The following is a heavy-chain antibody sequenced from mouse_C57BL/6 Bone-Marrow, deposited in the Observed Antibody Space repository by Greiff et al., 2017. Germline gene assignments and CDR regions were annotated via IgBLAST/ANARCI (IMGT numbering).Heavy chain of an antibody. V-gene: IGHV5-17*01. D-gene: IGHD2-2*01. CDR3: ARGMVTVPHYAMDY. Sequence: EVKLVESGGGLVKPGGSLKLSCAASGFTFSDYGMHWVRQAPEKGLEWVAYISSGSSTIYYADTVKGRFTISRDNAKNTLFLQMTSLRSEDTAMYYCARGMVTVPHYAMDYWGQGTSVTVSS. J-gene: IGHJ4*01. CDR1: GFTFSDYG. CDR2: ISSGSSTI.